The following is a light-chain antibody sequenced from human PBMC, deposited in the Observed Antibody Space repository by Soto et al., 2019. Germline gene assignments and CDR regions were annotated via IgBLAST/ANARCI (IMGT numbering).Light chain of an antibody. CDR3: SSYTSSSTLLYV. CDR2: DVS. Sequence: QSVLTQPASVSGSPXQXITISCTGTSSDVGGYNYVSWYQQHPGKAPKLMIYDVSNRPSGVSNRFSGSKSGNTASLTISGLQAEDEADYYCSSYTSSSTLLYVFGTGTKLTVL. J-gene: IGLJ1*01. V-gene: IGLV2-14*01. CDR1: SSDVGGYNY.